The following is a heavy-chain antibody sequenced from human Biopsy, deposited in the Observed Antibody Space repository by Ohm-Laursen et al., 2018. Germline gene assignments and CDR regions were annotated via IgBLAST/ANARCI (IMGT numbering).Heavy chain of an antibody. V-gene: IGHV4-59*12. Sequence: SDTLSLTCTVSSGSISSYYWSWIRQPPGKGLEWIGYISYSGNTNYNPSLKSRVTMSVDTSKNKFSLRVSSVTAADTAVYYCARDRDRRGWFDPWGQGTLVTVSS. D-gene: IGHD1-14*01. CDR2: ISYSGNT. J-gene: IGHJ5*02. CDR1: SGSISSYY. CDR3: ARDRDRRGWFDP.